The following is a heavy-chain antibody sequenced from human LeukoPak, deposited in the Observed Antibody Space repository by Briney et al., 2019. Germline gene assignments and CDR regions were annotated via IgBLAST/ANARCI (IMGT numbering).Heavy chain of an antibody. Sequence: PGGSLRLSCAASGFTFSSYSMNWVRQAPGKGLEWVSSISSSSSYIYYADSVKGRFTISRDNAKNSLYLQMNSLRAEDTAVYYCARDWGVGNHDAFDIWGQGTMVTVSS. CDR1: GFTFSSYS. CDR3: ARDWGVGNHDAFDI. J-gene: IGHJ3*02. CDR2: ISSSSSYI. D-gene: IGHD1-26*01. V-gene: IGHV3-21*01.